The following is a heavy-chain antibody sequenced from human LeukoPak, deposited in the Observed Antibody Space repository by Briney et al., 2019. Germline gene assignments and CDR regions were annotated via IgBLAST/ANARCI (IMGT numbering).Heavy chain of an antibody. D-gene: IGHD3-10*01. Sequence: PGGSLRLSCAASGFTFSNAWMSWVRQAPGKGLEWVGRIKSKTDGGTTDYAAPVKGRFTISRDDSKNTLYLQMNSLKTEDTAMYYCTTRFTMVRGVIIPDAFDIWGQGTMVTVSS. CDR1: GFTFSNAW. J-gene: IGHJ3*02. V-gene: IGHV3-15*01. CDR2: IKSKTDGGTT. CDR3: TTRFTMVRGVIIPDAFDI.